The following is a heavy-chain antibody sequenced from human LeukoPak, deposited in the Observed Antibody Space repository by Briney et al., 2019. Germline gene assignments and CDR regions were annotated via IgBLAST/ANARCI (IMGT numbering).Heavy chain of an antibody. D-gene: IGHD3-10*01. Sequence: PSETLSLTCTASGGSISSSSYYWGWIRQPPGKGLEWIGSIYYSGSTYYNPSLKSRVTISVDTSKNQFSLKLSSVTAADTAVYYCARGDYVGFGELVPDYWGQGTLVTVSS. CDR1: GGSISSSSYY. CDR2: IYYSGST. V-gene: IGHV4-39*01. J-gene: IGHJ4*02. CDR3: ARGDYVGFGELVPDY.